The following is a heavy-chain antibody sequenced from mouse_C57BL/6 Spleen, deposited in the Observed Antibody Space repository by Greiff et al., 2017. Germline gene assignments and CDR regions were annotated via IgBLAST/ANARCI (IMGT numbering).Heavy chain of an antibody. CDR2: ISSGGSYT. CDR3: ARHRTTVVATDFDY. J-gene: IGHJ2*01. D-gene: IGHD1-1*01. V-gene: IGHV5-6*01. Sequence: EVQLMESGGDLVKPGGSLKLSCAASGFTFSSYGMSWVRQTPDKRLEWVATISSGGSYTYYPDSLKGRVTISRDNAKNTLYLQLSSLKSEDTAMYYCARHRTTVVATDFDYWGQGTTLTVSS. CDR1: GFTFSSYG.